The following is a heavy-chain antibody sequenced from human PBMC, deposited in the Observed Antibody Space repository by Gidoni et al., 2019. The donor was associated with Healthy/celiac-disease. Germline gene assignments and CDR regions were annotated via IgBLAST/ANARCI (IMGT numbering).Heavy chain of an antibody. CDR1: GGSISSSSYY. V-gene: IGHV4-39*01. D-gene: IGHD6-13*01. CDR2: IYYSGST. CDR3: ARTGRIAAAGTYYYYYMDV. Sequence: QLQLQESGPGLVKPSETLSLTCTVSGGSISSSSYYWGWIRQPPGKGLEWIGSIYYSGSTYYNPSLKSRVTISVDTSKNQFSLKLSSVTAADTAVYYCARTGRIAAAGTYYYYYMDVWGKGTTVTVSS. J-gene: IGHJ6*03.